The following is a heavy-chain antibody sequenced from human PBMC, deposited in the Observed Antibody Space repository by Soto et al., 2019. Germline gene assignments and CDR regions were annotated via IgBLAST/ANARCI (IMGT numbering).Heavy chain of an antibody. J-gene: IGHJ4*01. CDR2: ISYDGSKK. CDR3: AREGPLDIWSGLGLDY. CDR1: GFTFINYG. Sequence: QVQVVESGGGVVQPGGSLTLSCAASGFTFINYGLHWVRQAPGKGLEWVAGISYDGSKKYYADSVKGKFTISRDSSTNTPFLQMNTVRPEDTAVYYCAREGPLDIWSGLGLDYWGQGTLVTVSS. V-gene: IGHV3-30*03. D-gene: IGHD3-3*01.